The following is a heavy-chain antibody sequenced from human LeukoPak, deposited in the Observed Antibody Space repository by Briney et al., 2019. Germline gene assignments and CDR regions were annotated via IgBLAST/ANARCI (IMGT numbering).Heavy chain of an antibody. D-gene: IGHD6-25*01. Sequence: GGSLRLSCAASGFTFSTYWMSWVRQAPGKGLERVAHMNQDGGVNHFLDSVKGRFTISRDNAKNSLYLQMNFLRAEDTAVYYCARTAATYPDDYFDFWGQGALVTVSS. CDR2: MNQDGGVN. CDR1: GFTFSTYW. V-gene: IGHV3-7*01. J-gene: IGHJ4*02. CDR3: ARTAATYPDDYFDF.